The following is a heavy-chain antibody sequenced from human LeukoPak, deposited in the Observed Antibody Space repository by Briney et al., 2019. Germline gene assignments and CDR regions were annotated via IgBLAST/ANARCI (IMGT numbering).Heavy chain of an antibody. CDR3: ARAMATTEFDY. Sequence: ASVKVSCKASGGTFSSYAISWVRQAPGQGLEWMGGIIPIFGTANYAQKLQGRVTMTTDTSTSTAYMELRSLRSDDTAVYYCARAMATTEFDYWGQGTLVTVSS. V-gene: IGHV1-69*05. CDR2: IIPIFGTA. CDR1: GGTFSSYA. J-gene: IGHJ4*02. D-gene: IGHD5-24*01.